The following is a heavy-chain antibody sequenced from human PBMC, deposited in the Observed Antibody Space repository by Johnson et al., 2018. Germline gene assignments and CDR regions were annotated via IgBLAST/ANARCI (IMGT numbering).Heavy chain of an antibody. Sequence: EVQLVESGGGLVQPGGSLRLSCAASGFTVSSNYMSWVRQAPGKGLEWVSVIYSGGNTYYADSVKGRFTISRDNSKTTLYLQMNSLRAEDTAVYYCARDYYGSGSYYNGHDAFDIWGQGTLVTVSS. V-gene: IGHV3-66*02. CDR1: GFTVSSNY. CDR2: IYSGGNT. CDR3: ARDYYGSGSYYNGHDAFDI. J-gene: IGHJ3*02. D-gene: IGHD3-10*01.